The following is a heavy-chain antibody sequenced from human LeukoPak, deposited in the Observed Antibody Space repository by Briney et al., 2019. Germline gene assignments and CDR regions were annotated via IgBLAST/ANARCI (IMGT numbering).Heavy chain of an antibody. Sequence: GGSLTLSCAASGFTFSDYAMSWVRQAPGKGLEWVSTAGYYVGKQYHADAVKGRFTISRDNSKNTLYLQMNSLRAEDTALYYCAKDGSWGDYYFYFYIDVWGKGTTVTVSS. D-gene: IGHD3-16*01. V-gene: IGHV3-23*01. J-gene: IGHJ6*03. CDR1: GFTFSDYA. CDR2: AGYYVGKQ. CDR3: AKDGSWGDYYFYFYIDV.